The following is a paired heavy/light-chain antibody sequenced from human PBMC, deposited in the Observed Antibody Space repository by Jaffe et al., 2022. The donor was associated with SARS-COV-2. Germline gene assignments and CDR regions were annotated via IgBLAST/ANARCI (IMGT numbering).Heavy chain of an antibody. Sequence: EVRLVESGGGLVQPGRSLRLSCTASGLTFPDSAMSWFRQAPGKGLEWVGFIRGQYHDATPQYAASVRGRFTISRDDSKSIAYLQMNSLTTEDTGVYYCARGGDDYNFWLDYWGQGTLVTVSS. J-gene: IGHJ4*02. V-gene: IGHV3-49*03. D-gene: IGHD4-4*01. CDR2: IRGQYHDATP. CDR3: ARGGDDYNFWLDY. CDR1: GLTFPDSA.
Light chain of an antibody. CDR3: HQYFWSPLT. V-gene: IGKV4-1*01. J-gene: IGKJ4*01. CDR1: QSIFLSSVNKNY. CDR2: WAS. Sequence: DIVMTQSPGSLAVSLGERATINCKSSQSIFLSSVNKNYLAWYQKKPGQPPKLLIYWASTRHSGVPDRFRGSGSGTDFNLTISSLQAEDVALYYCHQYFWSPLTFGGGTKVEIK.